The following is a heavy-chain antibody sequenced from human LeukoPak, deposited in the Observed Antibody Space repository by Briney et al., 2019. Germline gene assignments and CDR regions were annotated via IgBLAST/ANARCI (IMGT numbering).Heavy chain of an antibody. D-gene: IGHD3-10*01. J-gene: IGHJ4*02. CDR3: PRWGDEAY. CDR1: GYTFIKYG. Sequence: SVKVSCKGSGYTFIKYGVSWVRQAPGQGLEWMGWISAYNGNTNDAQKFNDRLALSTDSSTSTPYTEVRGLTSDDAAGLYCPRWGDEAYWGQGTLVIVSS. V-gene: IGHV1-18*01. CDR2: ISAYNGNT.